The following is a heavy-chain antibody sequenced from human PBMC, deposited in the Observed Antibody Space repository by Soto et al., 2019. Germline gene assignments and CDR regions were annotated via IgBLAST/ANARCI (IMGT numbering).Heavy chain of an antibody. D-gene: IGHD2-2*01. CDR3: AKDRSRSLGAMDV. CDR2: ISSSSSYI. Sequence: GGSLRLSCAASGFTFSSYSMNWFRQAPGKGLEWVSSISSSSSYIYYADSVKGRFAISRDNSFLYLEMNSLRVEDTAVYYCAKDRSRSLGAMDVWGQGSKVTVPS. J-gene: IGHJ6*02. CDR1: GFTFSSYS. V-gene: IGHV3-21*01.